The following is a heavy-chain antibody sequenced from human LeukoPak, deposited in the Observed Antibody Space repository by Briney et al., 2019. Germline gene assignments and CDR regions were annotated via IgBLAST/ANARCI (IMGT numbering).Heavy chain of an antibody. CDR2: IDWDDDK. J-gene: IGHJ4*02. CDR1: GFSLSTSGMS. CDR3: ARTPRGYSYAVDY. Sequence: SGPTLVNPPQTLTLTCTFSGFSLSTSGMSVSWIRQPPGEALEWLARIDWDDDKYYSTSLKTRLTISKDTSKNQVVLTMTSMDPVDTATYYCARTPRGYSYAVDYWGQGTLVTVSS. D-gene: IGHD5-18*01. V-gene: IGHV2-70*11.